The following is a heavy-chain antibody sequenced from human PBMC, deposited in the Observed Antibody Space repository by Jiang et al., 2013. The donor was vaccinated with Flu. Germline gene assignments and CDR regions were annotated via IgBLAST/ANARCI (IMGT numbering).Heavy chain of an antibody. Sequence: SGAEVKKPGSSVKVSCKASGGTFSSYAISWVRQAPGQGLEWMGGIIPIFGTANYAQKFQDRVTITADESTSTAYMELSSLRSEDTAVYYCARGLGAIVGATTASWFDPGPGNPGHRLL. J-gene: IGHJ5*02. CDR2: IIPIFGTA. CDR1: GGTFSSYA. CDR3: ARGLGAIVGATTASWFDP. V-gene: IGHV1-69*01. D-gene: IGHD1-26*01.